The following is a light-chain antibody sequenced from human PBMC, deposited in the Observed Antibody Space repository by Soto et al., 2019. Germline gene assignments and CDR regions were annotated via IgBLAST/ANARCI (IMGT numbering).Light chain of an antibody. Sequence: QSVLTQPPSASGTPGQRVTISCSGSSSNIGTNTVNWYQQFPGTAPKLLIYTNNQRPSGVPDRFSGSKSGTSASLAISGLQSEDEADYYCAAWDDSLNEVFGTGTKLTVL. J-gene: IGLJ1*01. CDR1: SSNIGTNT. CDR2: TNN. CDR3: AAWDDSLNEV. V-gene: IGLV1-44*01.